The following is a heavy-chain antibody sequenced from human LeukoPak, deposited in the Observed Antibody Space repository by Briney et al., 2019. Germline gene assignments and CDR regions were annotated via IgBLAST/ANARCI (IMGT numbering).Heavy chain of an antibody. D-gene: IGHD1-20*01. CDR2: ISAYNGNT. CDR1: GYTFTSYG. J-gene: IGHJ4*02. V-gene: IGHV1-18*01. CDR3: ASSLVVGNWNPLYY. Sequence: GASVKGSCKASGYTFTSYGISWVRQAPGQGLEWMGWISAYNGNTNYAQRLQGRVTMTTDTSTSTAYMELRSLRSDDTAVYYCASSLVVGNWNPLYYWGQGTLVTVSS.